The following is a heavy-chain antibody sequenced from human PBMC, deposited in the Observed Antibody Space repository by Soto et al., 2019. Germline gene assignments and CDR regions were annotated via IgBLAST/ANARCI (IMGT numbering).Heavy chain of an antibody. J-gene: IGHJ5*02. CDR3: AKARGSGWYQNWFDP. D-gene: IGHD6-19*01. V-gene: IGHV3-23*01. CDR1: GFTFSSYA. CDR2: ISVSGGST. Sequence: GGSLRLSCAASGFTFSSYAMSWVRQAPGKGLEWVSAISVSGGSTYYADSVKGRFTISRDNSKNTLYLQMNSLRAEDTAVYYCAKARGSGWYQNWFDPWGQGTLVTVSS.